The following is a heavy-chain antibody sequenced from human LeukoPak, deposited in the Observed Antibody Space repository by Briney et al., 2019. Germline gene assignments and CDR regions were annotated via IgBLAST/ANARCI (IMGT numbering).Heavy chain of an antibody. D-gene: IGHD4-11*01. CDR3: AKDQGGTTVTGWFDP. Sequence: GGSLRLSCAASGFTFSSHGMHWVRQAPGKGLEWVAVIWYDGSNKYYADSVKGRFTISRDNSKNTLYLQMNSLRAVDTAVYYCAKDQGGTTVTGWFDPWGQGTLVTVSS. CDR1: GFTFSSHG. CDR2: IWYDGSNK. J-gene: IGHJ5*02. V-gene: IGHV3-33*06.